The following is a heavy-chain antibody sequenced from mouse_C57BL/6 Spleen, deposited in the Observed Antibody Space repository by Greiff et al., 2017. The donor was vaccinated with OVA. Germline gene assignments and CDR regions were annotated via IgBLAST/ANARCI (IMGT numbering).Heavy chain of an antibody. CDR2: ISSGGDYI. CDR1: GFTFSSYA. D-gene: IGHD3-2*01. V-gene: IGHV5-9-1*02. J-gene: IGHJ4*01. Sequence: EVKLVESGEGLVKPGGSLKLSCAASGFTFSSYAMSWVRQTPEQRLEWVAYISSGGDYIYYADTGKGRFTISRDNARNTLYLQMSSLKSEDTAMYYCTRDEMGDSPHYYAMDYWGQGTSVTVSS. CDR3: TRDEMGDSPHYYAMDY.